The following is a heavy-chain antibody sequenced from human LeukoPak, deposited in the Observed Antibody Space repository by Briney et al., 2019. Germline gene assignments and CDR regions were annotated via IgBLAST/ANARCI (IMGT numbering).Heavy chain of an antibody. Sequence: GGSLRLSCVVSGFTLSSRWMMWVRQAPGEGLEWVSVIYSGGSTYYADSVRGRFTISRDNSKNTLYLQMNSLRAEDTAVYYCAREEDYGDYFDYWGQGTLVTVSS. CDR1: GFTLSSRW. V-gene: IGHV3-53*01. D-gene: IGHD4-17*01. J-gene: IGHJ4*02. CDR3: AREEDYGDYFDY. CDR2: IYSGGST.